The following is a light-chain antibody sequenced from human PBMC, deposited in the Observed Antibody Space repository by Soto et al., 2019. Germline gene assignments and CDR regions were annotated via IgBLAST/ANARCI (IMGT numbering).Light chain of an antibody. CDR3: QQYGSVPWT. J-gene: IGKJ1*01. Sequence: EIVLTQSPGTLSLSPGESAILSCRASQSVGRNYLAWFQHKPDQAPRLLIYDASNRATGVPDRFSGSGSGTDFTLSVTRLEPEDFAVYYCQQYGSVPWTFGQGTTVEIK. V-gene: IGKV3-20*01. CDR2: DAS. CDR1: QSVGRNY.